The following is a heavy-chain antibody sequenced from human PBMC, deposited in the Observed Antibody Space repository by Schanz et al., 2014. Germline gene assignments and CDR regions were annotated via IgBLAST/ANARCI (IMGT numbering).Heavy chain of an antibody. V-gene: IGHV3-23*04. D-gene: IGHD2-15*01. CDR3: AKTPREYCNYDNCPNWFDS. J-gene: IGHJ5*01. CDR1: GFTFSAYA. CDR2: ISASGGTT. Sequence: EEQLVESGGGLVQPGGSLRLSCAASGFTFSAYAMTWVRQIPGKGLEWVSAISASGGTTYYADSVKGRFTISRDNSKNTLYLQMNSLRAEDTAVYYCAKTPREYCNYDNCPNWFDSWGQGTLVTASS.